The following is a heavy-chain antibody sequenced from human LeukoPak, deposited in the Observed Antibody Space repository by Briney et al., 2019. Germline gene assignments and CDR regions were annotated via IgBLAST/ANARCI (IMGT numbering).Heavy chain of an antibody. Sequence: GGSLRLFCEASGFTFGSFAMYWVRQAPGKGLEWIAGIFGSGGSPHYADSVKGRFTISRDNSKNTVYLQINSLRAEDTAVYYCGKTTAGYSSGQKPAWPVDYWGQGTLVTVSS. J-gene: IGHJ4*02. CDR1: GFTFGSFA. CDR3: GKTTAGYSSGQKPAWPVDY. D-gene: IGHD5-18*01. V-gene: IGHV3-23*01. CDR2: IFGSGGSP.